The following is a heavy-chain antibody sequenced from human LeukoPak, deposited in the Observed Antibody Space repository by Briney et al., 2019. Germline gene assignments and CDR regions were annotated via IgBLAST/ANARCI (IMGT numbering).Heavy chain of an antibody. CDR2: IYNSGST. V-gene: IGHV4-59*01. Sequence: PSETLSLTCTVSGGSISSYYWSWIRQPPGKGLEWIGYIYNSGSTNYNPSLKSRVTISVDTSKNQLSMKLSSVTAADTAVYYCARGYGSGSYRPFDVWGQGTTVTVSS. CDR1: GGSISSYY. J-gene: IGHJ6*02. CDR3: ARGYGSGSYRPFDV. D-gene: IGHD3-10*01.